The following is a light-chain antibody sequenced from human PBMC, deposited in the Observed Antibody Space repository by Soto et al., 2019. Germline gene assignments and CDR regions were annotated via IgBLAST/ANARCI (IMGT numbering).Light chain of an antibody. Sequence: QSALTQPASVSGSPGQSITISCTGTSSDVGDYNYVSWYQLHPGKAPKLLIYEITNRPSGVSNRFSGSKSGNTASLTISGLQAEDEGDYYCGSYASGRLGVVFGGGTKVTVL. CDR3: GSYASGRLGVV. J-gene: IGLJ2*01. CDR2: EIT. CDR1: SSDVGDYNY. V-gene: IGLV2-14*01.